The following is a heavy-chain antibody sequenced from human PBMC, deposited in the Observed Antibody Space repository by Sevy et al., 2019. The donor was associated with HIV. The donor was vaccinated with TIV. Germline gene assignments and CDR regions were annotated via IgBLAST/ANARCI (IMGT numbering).Heavy chain of an antibody. J-gene: IGHJ4*02. D-gene: IGHD5-18*01. CDR1: GFTFDDYA. Sequence: GGSLRLSCAASGFTFDDYAMHWVRQAPGKGLEWVSGISWNSVSIGYADSVKGRFTISRDNAKNSLYLQMNSLRAEDTALYYCAKDKRGYSYGYYFDYWGQGTLVTVSS. CDR2: ISWNSVSI. V-gene: IGHV3-9*01. CDR3: AKDKRGYSYGYYFDY.